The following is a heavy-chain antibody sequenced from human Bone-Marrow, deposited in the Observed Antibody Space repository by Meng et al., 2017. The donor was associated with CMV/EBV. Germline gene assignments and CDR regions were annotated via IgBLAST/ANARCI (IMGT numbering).Heavy chain of an antibody. D-gene: IGHD3-22*01. CDR1: GFTFSSYE. CDR2: ISSSGSTI. J-gene: IGHJ4*02. Sequence: GESLKISCAASGFTFSSYEMNWVRQAPGKGLEWVSYISSSGSTIYYADSVKGRFTISRDNAKNSLYLQMNSLRAEDTAVYYCARGLGSSGYYYFGDYFDYWGQGTLVTVSS. V-gene: IGHV3-48*03. CDR3: ARGLGSSGYYYFGDYFDY.